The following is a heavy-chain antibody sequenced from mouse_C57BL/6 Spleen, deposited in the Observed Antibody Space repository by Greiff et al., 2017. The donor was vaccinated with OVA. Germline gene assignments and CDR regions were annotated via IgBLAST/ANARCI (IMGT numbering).Heavy chain of an antibody. Sequence: VQLQQPGAELVMPGASVKLSCKASGFTFTSYWMHWVKQRPGQGLQWIGEIDPSDSYTNYHQKFKGKSTLTVDKSSSTAYMQLSSLTSEDSAVYYCARNYYGSSYFDYWGQGTTLTVSS. D-gene: IGHD1-1*01. CDR2: IDPSDSYT. CDR3: ARNYYGSSYFDY. J-gene: IGHJ2*01. CDR1: GFTFTSYW. V-gene: IGHV1-69*01.